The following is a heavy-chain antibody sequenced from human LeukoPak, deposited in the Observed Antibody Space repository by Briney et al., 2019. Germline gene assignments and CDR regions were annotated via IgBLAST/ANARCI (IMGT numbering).Heavy chain of an antibody. J-gene: IGHJ6*03. CDR1: GGSFSGYY. CDR2: INHSGST. Sequence: SETLSLTCAVYGGSFSGYYWSWIRQPPGKGLEWIGEINHSGSTNYNPSLKSRVTISVDRSKNQFSLKLSSVTAADTAAYYCARQSIAARGYYYYMDVWGKGTTVTVSS. D-gene: IGHD6-6*01. V-gene: IGHV4-34*01. CDR3: ARQSIAARGYYYYMDV.